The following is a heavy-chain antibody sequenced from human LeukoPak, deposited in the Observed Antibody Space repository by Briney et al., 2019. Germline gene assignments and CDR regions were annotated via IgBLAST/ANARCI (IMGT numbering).Heavy chain of an antibody. Sequence: PGGSLRLSCAASGFTFSNYSMNCVRQAPGKGLEWVSSISSSSSFIYYADSVKGRFTISRDNAKNSLYLQMNSLSAEDTAVYHCTRQAVARPFDLWGQGTMVAVSS. CDR2: ISSSSSFI. CDR1: GFTFSNYS. V-gene: IGHV3-21*01. J-gene: IGHJ3*01. CDR3: TRQAVARPFDL.